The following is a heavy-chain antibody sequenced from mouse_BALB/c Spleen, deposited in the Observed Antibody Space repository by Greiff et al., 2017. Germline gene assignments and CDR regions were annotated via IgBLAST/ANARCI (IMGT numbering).Heavy chain of an antibody. J-gene: IGHJ4*01. CDR3: TRCRVYRSYAMDY. CDR2: INPSNGGT. Sequence: VQLQQPGAELVKPGASVKLSCKASGYTFTSYYMYWVKQRPGQGLEWIGGINPSNGGTNFNEKFKSKATLTVDKSSSTAYMQLSSLTSEDSAVYYCTRCRVYRSYAMDYWGQGTSVTVSS. D-gene: IGHD2-14*01. V-gene: IGHV1S81*02. CDR1: GYTFTSYY.